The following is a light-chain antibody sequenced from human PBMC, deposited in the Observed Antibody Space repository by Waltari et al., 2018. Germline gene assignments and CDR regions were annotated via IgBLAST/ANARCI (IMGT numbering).Light chain of an antibody. CDR1: GCDY. V-gene: IGLV2-11*01. J-gene: IGLJ3*02. CDR2: DIF. CDR3: CSFEGTWV. Sequence: QSALTQPHSVSGSVGESVTISFTGTGCDYVSWYQQLPGKAPKLLIYDIFQRPSGVPDRFFGSKSGNSASLTVSGLQTEDEADYYCCSFEGTWVFGGGTKLTVL.